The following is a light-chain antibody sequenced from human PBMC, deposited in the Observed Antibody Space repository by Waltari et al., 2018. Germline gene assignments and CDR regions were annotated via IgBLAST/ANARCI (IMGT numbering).Light chain of an antibody. CDR2: DTS. V-gene: IGLV7-46*01. CDR1: TGAAPSGQF. CDR3: SVSYSGHVI. J-gene: IGLJ2*01. Sequence: QVVVTQEPSLTVSPGGTVTLTCGPSTGAAPSGQFPSWFLQKPGQAPRTLVYDTSNKHSWTPARFSGSLLGGKAALTLSGAQPEDEAEYYCSVSYSGHVIFGGGTKLTVL.